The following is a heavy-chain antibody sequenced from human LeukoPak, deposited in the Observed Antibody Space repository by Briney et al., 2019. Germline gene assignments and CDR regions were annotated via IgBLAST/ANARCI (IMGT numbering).Heavy chain of an antibody. D-gene: IGHD6-19*01. Sequence: KASETLSLTCTVSGGSISSSYWSWIRQPPGKGLEWIASIYDSETTKYNPSLRSRATISSDTSKNQFSLKLSSVTAADTAVYYCARQACSSGWYTAAYWGQGTLVTVSS. CDR1: GGSISSSY. V-gene: IGHV4-59*08. CDR3: ARQACSSGWYTAAY. CDR2: IYDSETT. J-gene: IGHJ4*02.